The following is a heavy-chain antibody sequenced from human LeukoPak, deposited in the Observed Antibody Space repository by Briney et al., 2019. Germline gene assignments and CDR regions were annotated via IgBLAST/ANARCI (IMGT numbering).Heavy chain of an antibody. J-gene: IGHJ4*02. D-gene: IGHD3-22*01. CDR2: ISGSAGNT. V-gene: IGHV3-23*01. CDR1: GFTFSDYY. CDR3: AKRGYYHDSSAYFYFDY. Sequence: GGSLRLSCAASGFTFSDYYMSWIRQAPGKGLEWVSAISGSAGNTYYADSVKGRFTISRDNSKNTLYLQMNSLRADGTAVYYCAKRGYYHDSSAYFYFDYWGQGTLVTVSS.